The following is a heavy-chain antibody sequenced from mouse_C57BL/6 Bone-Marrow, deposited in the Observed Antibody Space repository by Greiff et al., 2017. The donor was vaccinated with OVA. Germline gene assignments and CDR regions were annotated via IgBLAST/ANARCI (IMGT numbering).Heavy chain of an antibody. V-gene: IGHV1-62-2*01. J-gene: IGHJ1*03. CDR3: ARHEDNHYDGRSYGWYFEG. D-gene: IGHD1-1*01. CDR2: FYPGSGSI. CDR1: GYTFTEYT. Sequence: QVQLQQSGAELVKPGASVKLSCKASGYTFTEYTIHWVKQRSGQGLEWIGWFYPGSGSIKYNEKFKDKATLTADKSSSTVYMERSRLTSEDSAVYFCARHEDNHYDGRSYGWYFEGWGTGTTVTVSS.